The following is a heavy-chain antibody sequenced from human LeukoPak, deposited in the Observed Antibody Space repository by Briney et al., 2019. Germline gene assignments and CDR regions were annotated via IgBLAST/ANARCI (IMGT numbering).Heavy chain of an antibody. Sequence: GGSLTLSCVGSGFTFSTFWMARVRQAPGKGLGWVANMKHDGSAKHYVDSVKGRFTISRDNAKNSLYLQMNSLRAEDTAVYYCARDVDGNLDYWGQGTLVTVSS. CDR2: MKHDGSAK. CDR1: GFTFSTFW. CDR3: ARDVDGNLDY. D-gene: IGHD1-14*01. V-gene: IGHV3-7*01. J-gene: IGHJ4*02.